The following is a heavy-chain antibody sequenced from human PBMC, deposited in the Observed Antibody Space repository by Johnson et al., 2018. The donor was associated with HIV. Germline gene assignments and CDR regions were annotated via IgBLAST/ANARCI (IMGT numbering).Heavy chain of an antibody. V-gene: IGHV3-48*01. CDR2: ISRSGSTI. CDR1: GFTFIDYG. CDR3: AKEGGRITMIVVEPDAFDI. J-gene: IGHJ3*02. D-gene: IGHD3-22*01. Sequence: QLVESGGGVVRPGGSLRLSCATSGFTFIDYGMTWVRQVPGKGLEWVSYISRSGSTIYYADSVKGRFTISRDNSKNTLYLQMNSLRAEDTAVYYCAKEGGRITMIVVEPDAFDIWGQGTMVTVSS.